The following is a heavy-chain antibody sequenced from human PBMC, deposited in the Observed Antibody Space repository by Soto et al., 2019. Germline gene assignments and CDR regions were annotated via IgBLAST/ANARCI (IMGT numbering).Heavy chain of an antibody. CDR1: GFTFTSYW. CDR3: VRPTTHNSASGSYYF. D-gene: IGHD3-10*01. Sequence: GGSLRLSCAASGFTFTSYWMHWVRQAPGKGLVWVSLINADGRRTSYADSVKGRFTISRDNAKNTLYLQMNSLRAEDTAVYFCVRPTTHNSASGSYYFWGQGTLVTVSS. J-gene: IGHJ4*02. CDR2: INADGRRT. V-gene: IGHV3-74*01.